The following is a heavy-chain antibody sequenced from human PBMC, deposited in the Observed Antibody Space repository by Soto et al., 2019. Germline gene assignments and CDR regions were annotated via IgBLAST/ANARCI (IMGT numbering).Heavy chain of an antibody. CDR3: ARDREEYSYGSGSRLLDS. V-gene: IGHV1-69*01. CDR1: GGTFSSYA. D-gene: IGHD5-18*01. J-gene: IGHJ4*02. CDR2: IIPIFGTA. Sequence: QVQLVQSGAEVKKPGSSVKVSCKASGGTFSSYAISWVRQAPGQGLEWMGGIIPIFGTANYEQKFQGRVTITADESTSTAYMGLSSLRSEDTAVYYCARDREEYSYGSGSRLLDSWGQGTLVTVSS.